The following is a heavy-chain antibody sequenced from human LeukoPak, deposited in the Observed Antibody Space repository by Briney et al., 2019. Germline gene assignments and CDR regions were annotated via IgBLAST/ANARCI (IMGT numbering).Heavy chain of an antibody. CDR2: IRYDGSNK. D-gene: IGHD3-9*01. Sequence: PGGSPRLSCAASGFTFSSYGMHWVRQAPGKGLEWVAFIRYDGSNKYYADSVKGRFTISRDNSKNTLYLQMNSLRAEDTAVYYCAKTTYDILTGYFNWGQGTLVTVSS. V-gene: IGHV3-30*02. J-gene: IGHJ4*02. CDR1: GFTFSSYG. CDR3: AKTTYDILTGYFN.